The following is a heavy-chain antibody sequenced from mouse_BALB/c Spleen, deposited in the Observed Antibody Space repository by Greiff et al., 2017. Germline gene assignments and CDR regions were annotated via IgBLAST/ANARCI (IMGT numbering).Heavy chain of an antibody. CDR3: ATQDSSGFAY. D-gene: IGHD3-2*01. J-gene: IGHJ3*01. CDR1: GYAFTNYL. Sequence: QVQLKQSGAELVRPGTSVKVSCKASGYAFTNYLIEWVKQRPGQGLEWIGVINPGSGGTNYNEKFKGKATLTADKSSSTAYMQLSSLTSDDSAVYFCATQDSSGFAYWGQGTLVTVSA. CDR2: INPGSGGT. V-gene: IGHV1-54*01.